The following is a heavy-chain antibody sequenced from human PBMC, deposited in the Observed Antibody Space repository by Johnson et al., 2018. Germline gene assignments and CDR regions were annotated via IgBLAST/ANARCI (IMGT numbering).Heavy chain of an antibody. Sequence: QVQLVESGGGVVQPGRSLRLSCAASGFTFSDYGMHWVRQAPGRGLEWVAVISYDGNKKDYADSVKGRFTISRDNSRNTLFLQMNRLRSEDTAVYYCARDPTNEQLLSGGTFYYWGQGTLVTVSS. CDR3: ARDPTNEQLLSGGTFYY. V-gene: IGHV3-30*03. CDR1: GFTFSDYG. D-gene: IGHD2-2*01. J-gene: IGHJ4*02. CDR2: ISYDGNKK.